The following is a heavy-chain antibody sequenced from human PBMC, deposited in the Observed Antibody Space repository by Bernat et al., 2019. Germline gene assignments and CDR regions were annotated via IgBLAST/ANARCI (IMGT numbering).Heavy chain of an antibody. CDR1: GYTFTSYD. D-gene: IGHD3-3*01. V-gene: IGHV1-18*01. J-gene: IGHJ4*02. CDR2: ISPYNGNT. CDR3: AREAAYDFWSGVDY. Sequence: QVQLVQSGVEVRRPGASVKVSYKASGYTFTSYDFSWVRQAPGQGLEWMGWISPYNGNTNYAQKFQGRVTMTTDTSTSTVYMELRSLRSADTAVYYCAREAAYDFWSGVDYGGQGTLVTVSS.